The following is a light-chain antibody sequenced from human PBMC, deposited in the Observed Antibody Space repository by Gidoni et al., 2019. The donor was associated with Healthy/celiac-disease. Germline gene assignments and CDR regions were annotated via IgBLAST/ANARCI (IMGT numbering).Light chain of an antibody. CDR2: DAS. J-gene: IGKJ2*01. CDR1: QSVSSY. V-gene: IGKV3-11*01. Sequence: EIVLTQSPATLSLSPGERATLSCRARQSVSSYFAWYKQQPGQAPRLLIYDASNRATGIPARFSGSGSGTDFTLTISSLEPEDFAVYYCQQRSNWPPGYTFGQGTKLEIK. CDR3: QQRSNWPPGYT.